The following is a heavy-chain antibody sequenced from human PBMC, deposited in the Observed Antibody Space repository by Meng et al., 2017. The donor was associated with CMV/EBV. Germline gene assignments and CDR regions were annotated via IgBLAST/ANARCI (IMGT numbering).Heavy chain of an antibody. D-gene: IGHD2-15*01. CDR2: IKQDGSEK. V-gene: IGHV3-7*01. CDR3: ARGRLRFDY. CDR1: GFTFSSYW. J-gene: IGHJ4*02. Sequence: GESLKISCAASGFTFSSYWMSWDRQAPGKGLEWVANIKQDGSEKYYVDSVKGRFTISRDNAKNSLYLQMNSLRAEDTAVYYCARGRLRFDYWGQGTLVTVSS.